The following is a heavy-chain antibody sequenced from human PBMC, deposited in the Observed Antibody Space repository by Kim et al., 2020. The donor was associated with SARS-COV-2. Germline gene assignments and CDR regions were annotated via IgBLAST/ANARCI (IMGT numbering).Heavy chain of an antibody. CDR2: IYYSGST. Sequence: SETLSLTCTVSGGSISSSSYYWGWIRQPPGKGLEWIGSIYYSGSTYYNPSLKSRVTISVDTSKNQFSLKLSSVTAADTAVYYCARESWVHYYDSSGYHPFDYWGQGTLVTVSS. CDR3: ARESWVHYYDSSGYHPFDY. CDR1: GGSISSSSYY. V-gene: IGHV4-39*07. D-gene: IGHD3-22*01. J-gene: IGHJ4*02.